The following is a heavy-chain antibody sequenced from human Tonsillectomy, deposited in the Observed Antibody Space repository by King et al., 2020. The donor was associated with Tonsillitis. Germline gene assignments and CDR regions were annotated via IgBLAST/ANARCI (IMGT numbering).Heavy chain of an antibody. J-gene: IGHJ4*02. Sequence: VQLQESGPGLVKPSQTLSLTCTFSGGSISSGSYYWSWIRQPAGKGLEWIGRIFTRGGPNYNPSLTSRVTMSVDTSKNQFSLKLSSVTAADTAVYYCARDRTIFGVVIKTYFDYWGQGTLVTVSS. CDR2: IFTRGGP. V-gene: IGHV4-61*02. D-gene: IGHD3-3*01. CDR1: GGSISSGSYY. CDR3: ARDRTIFGVVIKTYFDY.